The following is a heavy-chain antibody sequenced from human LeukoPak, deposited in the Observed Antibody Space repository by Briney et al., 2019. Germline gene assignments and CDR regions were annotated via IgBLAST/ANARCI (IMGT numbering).Heavy chain of an antibody. CDR3: ARDLYGDYGWFDP. CDR2: IYYSGST. V-gene: IGHV4-59*01. J-gene: IGHJ5*02. CDR1: GGSISSYY. D-gene: IGHD4-17*01. Sequence: SETLSLTCTVSGGSISSYYWSWIRQPPGKGLEWIGYIYYSGSTYYNPSLRSRVTISVDTSKNQFSLKLSSVTAADTAVYYCARDLYGDYGWFDPWGQGTLVTVSS.